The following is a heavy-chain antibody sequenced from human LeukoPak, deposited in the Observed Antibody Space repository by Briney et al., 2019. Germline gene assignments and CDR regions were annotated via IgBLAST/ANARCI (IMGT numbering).Heavy chain of an antibody. CDR1: GYTFTSYY. J-gene: IGHJ4*02. CDR2: NPSAGST. D-gene: IGHD6-19*01. Sequence: ASVNVSCKASGYTFTSYYMHWVRQAPGQGLEWMINPSAGSTRYAQKFQGRVTMTRDTSTSTVYMELSSLRSEDTAVYYCASRSSGWSSTGFDYWGQGTLVTVSS. V-gene: IGHV1-46*01. CDR3: ASRSSGWSSTGFDY.